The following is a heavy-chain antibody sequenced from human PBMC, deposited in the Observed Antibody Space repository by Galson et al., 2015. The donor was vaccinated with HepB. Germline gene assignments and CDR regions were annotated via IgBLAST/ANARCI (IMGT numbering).Heavy chain of an antibody. CDR2: INHSGST. V-gene: IGHV4-34*01. D-gene: IGHD3-3*01. Sequence: LTCAVYGGSFSGYYWSWIRQPPGKGLEWIGEINHSGSTNYNPSLKSRVTISVDTSKNQFSLKLSSVTAADTAVYYCARGITGRWLNIPRHWFDPWGQGTLVTVSS. J-gene: IGHJ5*02. CDR3: ARGITGRWLNIPRHWFDP. CDR1: GGSFSGYY.